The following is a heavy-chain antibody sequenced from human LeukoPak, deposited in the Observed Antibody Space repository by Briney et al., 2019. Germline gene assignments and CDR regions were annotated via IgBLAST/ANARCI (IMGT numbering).Heavy chain of an antibody. CDR1: GGSINNYY. CDR2: IYYTGTT. CDR3: ARGPDAYNAQY. Sequence: SETLSLTCTVSGGSINNYYWTWIRQPPGKGLEWIGYIYYTGTTSYNPSLKSRVTISVDTSKNQFSLKLTSVTAPDTAVYYCARGPDAYNAQYWGQGILVTVSS. J-gene: IGHJ4*02. D-gene: IGHD5-24*01. V-gene: IGHV4-59*01.